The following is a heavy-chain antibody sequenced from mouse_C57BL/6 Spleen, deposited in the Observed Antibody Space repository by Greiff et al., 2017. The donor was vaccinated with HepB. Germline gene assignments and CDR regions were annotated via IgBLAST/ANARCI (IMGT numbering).Heavy chain of an antibody. Sequence: QVQLQQSGAELVRPGTSVKVSCKASGYAFTNYLIEWVKQRPGQGLEWIGVINPGSGGTNYNEKFKGKATLTADKSSSTAYMQLSSLTSEDSAVYFCARSGNDGYPAWFAYWGQGTLVTVSA. CDR2: INPGSGGT. V-gene: IGHV1-54*01. D-gene: IGHD2-3*01. J-gene: IGHJ3*01. CDR1: GYAFTNYL. CDR3: ARSGNDGYPAWFAY.